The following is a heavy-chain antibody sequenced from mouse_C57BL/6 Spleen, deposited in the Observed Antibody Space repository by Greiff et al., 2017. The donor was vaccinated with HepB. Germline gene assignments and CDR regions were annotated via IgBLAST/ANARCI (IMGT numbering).Heavy chain of an antibody. V-gene: IGHV1-59*01. CDR1: GYTFTSYW. D-gene: IGHD1-1*01. J-gene: IGHJ3*01. Sequence: QVQLQQPGAELVRPGTSVKLSCKASGYTFTSYWMHWVKQRPGQGLEWIGVIDPSDSYTNYNQKFKGKATLTVDTYSSTAYMQLSSLTSEDSAVYYCARENYGGAYWGQGTLVTVSA. CDR3: ARENYGGAY. CDR2: IDPSDSYT.